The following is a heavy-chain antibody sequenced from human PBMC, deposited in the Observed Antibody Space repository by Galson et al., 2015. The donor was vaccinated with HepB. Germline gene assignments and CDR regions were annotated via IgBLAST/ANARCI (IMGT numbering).Heavy chain of an antibody. CDR2: INAGNGNT. CDR1: GYTFTSYA. CDR3: ARSKRDVVVVPAAAIDY. J-gene: IGHJ4*02. Sequence: SVKVSCKASGYTFTSYAMHWVRQAPGQRLEWMGWINAGNGNTKYSQKFQGRVTITRDTSASTAYMELSSLRSEDTAVYYCARSKRDVVVVPAAAIDYWGQGTLVTVSS. D-gene: IGHD2-15*01. V-gene: IGHV1-3*01.